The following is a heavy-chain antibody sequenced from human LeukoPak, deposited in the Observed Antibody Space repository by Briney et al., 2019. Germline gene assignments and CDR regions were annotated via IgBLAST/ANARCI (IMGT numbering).Heavy chain of an antibody. CDR1: GSTFSSYA. V-gene: IGHV3-23*01. D-gene: IGHD5/OR15-5a*01. Sequence: GGSLRLSCEASGSTFSSYAMSWVRQAPGKGLEWVAAISGPAGSWDYADSVKGRFTVSRDNSKNTLFLQMNSLRAEDTATYYCAKKVGLVSAPLWYFDVWGQGTLVAVSS. J-gene: IGHJ4*02. CDR2: ISGPAGSW. CDR3: AKKVGLVSAPLWYFDV.